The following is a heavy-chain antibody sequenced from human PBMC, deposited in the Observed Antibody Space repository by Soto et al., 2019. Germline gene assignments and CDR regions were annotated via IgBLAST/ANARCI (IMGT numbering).Heavy chain of an antibody. CDR2: IYPGDSNT. CDR1: GYSFTSYW. CDR3: AKGQHCSTTSCYFYYYGTDV. J-gene: IGHJ6*02. Sequence: GESLKISCKGSGYSFTSYWIGWVRQMPGKGLEWMGIIYPGDSNTRYSPSLQGQVTISVDNSKSTLYLQMNSLRAEDTAVYHCAKGQHCSTTSCYFYYYGTDVWGQGTTVTVSS. D-gene: IGHD2-2*01. V-gene: IGHV5-51*01.